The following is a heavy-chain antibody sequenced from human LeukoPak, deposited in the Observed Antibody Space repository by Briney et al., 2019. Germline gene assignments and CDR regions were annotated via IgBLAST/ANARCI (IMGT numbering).Heavy chain of an antibody. CDR2: INHSGST. D-gene: IGHD3-10*01. CDR1: GGSFSGYY. J-gene: IGHJ6*03. V-gene: IGHV4-34*01. CDR3: ARNSYGSPFDYYYMDV. Sequence: SETLSLTCAVYGGSFSGYYWSWIRQPPGKGLEWIGEINHSGSTNYNPSLKSRVTISVDTSKNQFSLKLSSVTAADTAVYYCARNSYGSPFDYYYMDVWGKGTTVTISS.